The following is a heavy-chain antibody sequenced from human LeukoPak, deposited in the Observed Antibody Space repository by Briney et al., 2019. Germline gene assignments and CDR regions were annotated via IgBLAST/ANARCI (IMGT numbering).Heavy chain of an antibody. CDR3: AKDSFSRGDYLFDY. J-gene: IGHJ4*02. CDR1: GFTFSTYS. V-gene: IGHV3-21*04. Sequence: GGSLRLSCAASGFTFSTYSMNWVRQAPGKGLEWVASMSSSSVYIYYADSVKGRFTISRDNSKNTLYVQMNSLRAEDTAVYYCAKDSFSRGDYLFDYWGQGTLVTVSS. D-gene: IGHD4-17*01. CDR2: MSSSSVYI.